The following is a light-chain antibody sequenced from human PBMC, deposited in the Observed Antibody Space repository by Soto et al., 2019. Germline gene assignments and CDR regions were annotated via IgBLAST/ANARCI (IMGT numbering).Light chain of an antibody. V-gene: IGKV3-15*01. J-gene: IGKJ5*01. CDR1: QGIRTN. Sequence: EIEMTQSQCTLSVSIGARVTXSCRASQGIRTNLAWDQQKPGQAPRLLIYGASARATGIPARFSGSGSGTEFTLTISSLQSEDFAVYYCQQYNKWPRTFGQGTRMEIK. CDR2: GAS. CDR3: QQYNKWPRT.